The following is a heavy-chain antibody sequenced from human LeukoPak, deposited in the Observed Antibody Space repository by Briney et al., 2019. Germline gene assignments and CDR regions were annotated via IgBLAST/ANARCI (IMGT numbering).Heavy chain of an antibody. CDR1: GFTFSSSA. CDR2: ISASGGST. CDR3: GKSEAYSFAYGIDF. J-gene: IGHJ4*02. V-gene: IGHV3-23*01. Sequence: QPGGSLRLSCAASGFTFSSSAMSWVRQVPGKGLEWVSGISASGGSTSYADSVKGRFTISRDNSKSTLYLQMNSLRAEDTAVYYCGKSEAYSFAYGIDFWGEGTLVTVSS. D-gene: IGHD5-18*01.